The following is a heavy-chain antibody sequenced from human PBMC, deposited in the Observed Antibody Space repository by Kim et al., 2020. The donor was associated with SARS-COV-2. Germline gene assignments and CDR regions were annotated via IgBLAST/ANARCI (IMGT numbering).Heavy chain of an antibody. V-gene: IGHV3-49*03. CDR2: IRSKAYGGTT. J-gene: IGHJ6*02. Sequence: GGSLRLSCTASGFTFGDYAMSWFRQAPGKGLEWVGFIRSKAYGGTTEYAASVKGRFTISRDDSKSIAYLQMNSLKTEDTAVYYCTRDLRQSSSSWLIGMDVWGQGTTVTVSS. CDR1: GFTFGDYA. CDR3: TRDLRQSSSSWLIGMDV. D-gene: IGHD6-13*01.